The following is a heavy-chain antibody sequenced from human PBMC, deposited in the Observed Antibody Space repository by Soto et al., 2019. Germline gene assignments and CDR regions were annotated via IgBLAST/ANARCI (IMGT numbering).Heavy chain of an antibody. CDR2: ISGSGGST. Sequence: GGSLRLSCAASGFTFSSYAMSWVRQAPGKGLEWVSAISGSGGSTYYADSVKGRFTISRDNSKNTLYLQMNSLRAEDTAVYYCAKPARVGQEADYDILTGYYRRSYYYGMDVWGQGTTVTVSS. CDR3: AKPARVGQEADYDILTGYYRRSYYYGMDV. D-gene: IGHD3-9*01. V-gene: IGHV3-23*01. J-gene: IGHJ6*02. CDR1: GFTFSSYA.